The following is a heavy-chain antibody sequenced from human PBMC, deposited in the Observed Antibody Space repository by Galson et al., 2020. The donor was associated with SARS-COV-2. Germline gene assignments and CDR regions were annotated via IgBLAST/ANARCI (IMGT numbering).Heavy chain of an antibody. Sequence: SETLSLTCAVYGGSFSGYYWSWIRQPPGKGLEWIGEITHSGSTNYNPSLKSRVTISVDTSKNQFSLKLSSVTAADTAVYYCARGRYSSGWYGLKDWFDPWGQGTLVTVSS. J-gene: IGHJ5*02. D-gene: IGHD6-19*01. CDR1: GGSFSGYY. CDR3: ARGRYSSGWYGLKDWFDP. CDR2: ITHSGST. V-gene: IGHV4-34*01.